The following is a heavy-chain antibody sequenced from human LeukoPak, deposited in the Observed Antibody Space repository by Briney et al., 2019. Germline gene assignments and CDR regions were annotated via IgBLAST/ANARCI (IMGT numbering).Heavy chain of an antibody. CDR3: TRRLTQYDCFDP. D-gene: IGHD2-2*01. Sequence: SQTLSLTCAISGDSVSSNSVTWNWIRQSPSRGLEWLGRTYYRSTWYNDCAVSVRGRITVNPDTSKNQFSLHLNSVTPEDTAVYYCTRRLTQYDCFDPWGQGILVTVSS. CDR1: GDSVSSNSVT. J-gene: IGHJ5*02. V-gene: IGHV6-1*01. CDR2: TYYRSTWYN.